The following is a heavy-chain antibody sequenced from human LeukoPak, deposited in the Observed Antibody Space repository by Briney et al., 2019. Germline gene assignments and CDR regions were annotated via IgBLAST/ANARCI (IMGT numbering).Heavy chain of an antibody. CDR1: GFTFGSYW. V-gene: IGHV3-7*01. J-gene: IGHJ4*02. D-gene: IGHD1-26*01. CDR3: ARVRGTSGSYLWLY. CDR2: IKQDGSEK. Sequence: GGSLRLSCAASGFTFGSYWMSWVRQAPGKGLEWVANIKQDGSEKYYVDSVKGRFTISRDNAKNSLYLQMNSLRAEDTAVYYCARVRGTSGSYLWLYWGQGTLVTVSS.